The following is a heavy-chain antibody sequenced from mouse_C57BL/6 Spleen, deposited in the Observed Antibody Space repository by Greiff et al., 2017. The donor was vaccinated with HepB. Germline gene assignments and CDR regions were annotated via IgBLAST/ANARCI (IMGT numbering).Heavy chain of an antibody. CDR2: IYPGDGDT. V-gene: IGHV1-82*01. Sequence: QVHVKQSGPELVKPGASVKISCKASGYAFSSSWMNWVKQRPGKGLEWIGRIYPGDGDTNYNGKFKGKATLTADKSSSTAYMQLSSLTSEDSAVYFCASRYYYGSTDYWGQGTTLTVSS. CDR1: GYAFSSSW. CDR3: ASRYYYGSTDY. J-gene: IGHJ2*01. D-gene: IGHD1-1*01.